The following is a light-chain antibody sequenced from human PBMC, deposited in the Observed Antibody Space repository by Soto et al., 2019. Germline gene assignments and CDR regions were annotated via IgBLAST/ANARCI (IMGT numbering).Light chain of an antibody. Sequence: DIQMTQSPSSVSASVGDRVTSTCRASKAISTWLAWYQQKPGKAPKLLIYAASNLQTGVPSRFSGSGSGTDFTLTISSLQTEDFATYYCQQANSFPRTFGQGTKVEIK. CDR3: QQANSFPRT. CDR1: KAISTW. V-gene: IGKV1D-12*01. CDR2: AAS. J-gene: IGKJ1*01.